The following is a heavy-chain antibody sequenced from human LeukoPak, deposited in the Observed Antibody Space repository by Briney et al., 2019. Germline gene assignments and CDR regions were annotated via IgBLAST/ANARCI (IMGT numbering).Heavy chain of an antibody. V-gene: IGHV3-23*01. D-gene: IGHD6-13*01. CDR3: ARAPSWSNKGGDY. Sequence: PGGSLRLSCAASGFTFSSYGMSWVRQAPGKGLEWVSDISGTVERTYYADSVKGRFTISRDNSKNTLYLQMNSLRAEDTAVYYCARAPSWSNKGGDYWGQGTLVTVSS. J-gene: IGHJ4*02. CDR2: ISGTVERT. CDR1: GFTFSSYG.